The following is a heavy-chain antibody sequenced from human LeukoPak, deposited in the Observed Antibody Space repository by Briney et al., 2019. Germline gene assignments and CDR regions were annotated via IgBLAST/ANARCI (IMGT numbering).Heavy chain of an antibody. D-gene: IGHD2-15*01. V-gene: IGHV1-2*02. J-gene: IGHJ5*02. CDR3: ARDGVYCSGGSCYHHYNWFDP. CDR1: GYTFTGYY. CDR2: INPNSGGT. Sequence: ASVKVSYKASGYTFTGYYMHWVRQAPGQGLEWMGWINPNSGGTNYAQKFQGRVTMTRDTSISTAYMELSRLRSDDTAVYYCARDGVYCSGGSCYHHYNWFDPWGQGTLVTVSS.